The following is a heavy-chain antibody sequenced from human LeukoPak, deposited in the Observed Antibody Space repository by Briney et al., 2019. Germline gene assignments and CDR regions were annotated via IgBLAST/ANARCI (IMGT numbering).Heavy chain of an antibody. D-gene: IGHD4-17*01. J-gene: IGHJ4*02. CDR1: GFTFSDYY. CDR2: ISYDGSNK. Sequence: GGSLRLSCTASGFTFSDYYMNWVRQAPGKGLEWVAVISYDGSNKYYADSVKGRFTISRDNSKNTLYLQMNSLRAEDTAVYYCARDPHYGDYVIDYWGQGTLVTVSS. CDR3: ARDPHYGDYVIDY. V-gene: IGHV3-30-3*01.